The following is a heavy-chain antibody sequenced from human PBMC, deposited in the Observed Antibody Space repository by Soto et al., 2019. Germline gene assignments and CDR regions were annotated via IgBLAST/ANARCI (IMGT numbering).Heavy chain of an antibody. J-gene: IGHJ6*03. D-gene: IGHD3-22*01. CDR2: IYPGDSDT. Sequence: GESLKISCKGSGYSFTSYWIGWVRQMPGKGLEWMGIIYPGDSDTRYSPSFQGQVTISADKSISTAYLQWSSLKASDTAMYYCARLSVVNPFDYYYYYMDVWGKGTTVTVSS. CDR3: ARLSVVNPFDYYYYYMDV. CDR1: GYSFTSYW. V-gene: IGHV5-51*01.